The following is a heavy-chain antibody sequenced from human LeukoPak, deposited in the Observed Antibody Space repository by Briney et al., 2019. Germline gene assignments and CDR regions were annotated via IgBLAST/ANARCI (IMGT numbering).Heavy chain of an antibody. CDR1: GFTFSSYA. CDR2: ISYDGSNK. D-gene: IGHD2-15*01. CDR3: ARDPCSGGSCYLDY. Sequence: GGSLRLSCAASGFTFSSYAMHWVRQAPGKGLEWVAVISYDGSNKYYADSVKGRFTISRGNSKNTLYLQMNSLRAEDTAVYYCARDPCSGGSCYLDYWGQGTLVTVSS. V-gene: IGHV3-30*04. J-gene: IGHJ4*02.